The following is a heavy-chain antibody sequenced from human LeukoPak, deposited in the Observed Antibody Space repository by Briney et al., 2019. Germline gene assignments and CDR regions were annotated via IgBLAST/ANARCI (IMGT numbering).Heavy chain of an antibody. CDR1: GGSITSGSYY. D-gene: IGHD5-18*01. Sequence: KSSQTLSLTCTVSGGSITSGSYYWSWIRQPAGKGLEWIGRIYTSGSTNYNPSLKSRVTISVDTSKNQFSLKLSSVTAADTAVYYCATEGYSYGYWFDPWGQGTQVTVSS. V-gene: IGHV4-61*02. CDR3: ATEGYSYGYWFDP. J-gene: IGHJ5*02. CDR2: IYTSGST.